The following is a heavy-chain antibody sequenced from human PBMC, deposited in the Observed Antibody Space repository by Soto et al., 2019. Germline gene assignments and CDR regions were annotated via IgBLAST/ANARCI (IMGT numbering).Heavy chain of an antibody. D-gene: IGHD6-19*01. V-gene: IGHV3-53*01. CDR1: GFTVGSNY. J-gene: IGHJ4*02. CDR3: ARNGAGYSGGWYQG. CDR2: IYTGGDT. Sequence: EVQLVESGGGLIQPGGSLRLSCVVSGFTVGSNYMSWVRQAPGKGLEWVSIIYTGGDTYYADSVKGRFTISIDNSKNTLFLQMDRLRAEDTAVYYCARNGAGYSGGWYQGGGQGTLVTVSP.